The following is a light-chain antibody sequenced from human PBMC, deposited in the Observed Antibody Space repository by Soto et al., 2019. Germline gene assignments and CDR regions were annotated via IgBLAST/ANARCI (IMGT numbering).Light chain of an antibody. CDR1: QGVGTN. V-gene: IGKV3D-15*01. CDR3: QQYNNWPS. CDR2: GAS. J-gene: IGKJ5*01. Sequence: IVMPQYPGTLSVSPGERASLSCRARQGVGTNLAWYQQRPGQAPRPLIYGASSRATGIPARFSGSGSETEFTLTIRSLQSDDFAVYYCQQYNNWPSFGQVTLLEIK.